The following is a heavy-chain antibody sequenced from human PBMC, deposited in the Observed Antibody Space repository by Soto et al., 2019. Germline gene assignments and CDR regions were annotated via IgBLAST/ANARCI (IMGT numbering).Heavy chain of an antibody. CDR3: ARDPGYYDSSGSYFYYFDN. V-gene: IGHV3-30-3*01. Sequence: QVQLVESGGGVVQPGRSLRLSCAVSGFTFSNYAMHWVRQAPGKGLEWVAVISYDGGNKYYADSVKGRFTISGDNSKNTLYLQMNNLRAEDTAVYYCARDPGYYDSSGSYFYYFDNWGQGTLVTVSS. D-gene: IGHD3-22*01. CDR1: GFTFSNYA. J-gene: IGHJ4*02. CDR2: ISYDGGNK.